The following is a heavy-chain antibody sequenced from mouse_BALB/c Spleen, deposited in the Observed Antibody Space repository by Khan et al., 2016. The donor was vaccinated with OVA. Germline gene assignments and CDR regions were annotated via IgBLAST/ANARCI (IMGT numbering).Heavy chain of an antibody. CDR2: IWSDGST. D-gene: IGHD2-10*01. J-gene: IGHJ4*01. CDR1: GFSLTNYG. Sequence: QVQLKQSGPGLVAPSQSLSITCTISGFSLTNYGVHWVRQPPGKGLEWLVVIWSDGSTTYNSTLKSRLSISKDNSKSRVFLKMNSLQTDDTAMYYWARQPYYHYYVMDYWGQGTSVTVSS. CDR3: ARQPYYHYYVMDY. V-gene: IGHV2-6-1*01.